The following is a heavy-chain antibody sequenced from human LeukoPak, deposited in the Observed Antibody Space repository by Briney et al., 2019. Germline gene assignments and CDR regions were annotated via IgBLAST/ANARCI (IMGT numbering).Heavy chain of an antibody. J-gene: IGHJ5*02. D-gene: IGHD1-26*01. CDR3: AKDGNLGIVGVWGPWFDP. CDR2: ISWDGGST. Sequence: TGGSLRLSCAASGFTFDDYTMHWVRHAPGKGLEWVSLISWDGGSTYYADSVKGRFTISRDNSKNSLYLQMNSLRTEDTALYYYAKDGNLGIVGVWGPWFDPWGQGTLVTVSS. V-gene: IGHV3-43*01. CDR1: GFTFDDYT.